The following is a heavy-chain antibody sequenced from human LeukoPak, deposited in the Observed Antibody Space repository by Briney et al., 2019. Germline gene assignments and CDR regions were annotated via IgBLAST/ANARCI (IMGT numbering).Heavy chain of an antibody. D-gene: IGHD3-3*01. J-gene: IGHJ4*02. V-gene: IGHV3-48*01. CDR2: ISSSSNII. CDR3: ASGRDFGVVFDH. CDR1: EVTFNIYN. Sequence: GGSLRLSCEASEVTFNIYNMNWVRQAPGKGLGWVSYISSSSNIIHYADSVKGRFTISRDDSKNTVSLQMNSLRAEDTAVYYCASGRDFGVVFDHWGQGTLVTVSS.